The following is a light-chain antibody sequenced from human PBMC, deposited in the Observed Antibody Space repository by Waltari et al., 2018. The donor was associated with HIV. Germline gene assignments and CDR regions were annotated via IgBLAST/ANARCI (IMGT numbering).Light chain of an antibody. V-gene: IGLV3-1*01. CDR2: QDT. J-gene: IGLJ2*01. CDR3: HAWDSSTVV. CDR1: ELRDKF. Sequence: SYELTQPPSVSVSPGQTASISCSGDELRDKFVCWYQQKPGQSPVLVIYQDTKRPSRIPERFAGSNSWNTATLTISGTQAMDEADYYCHAWDSSTVVFGGGTKLTVL.